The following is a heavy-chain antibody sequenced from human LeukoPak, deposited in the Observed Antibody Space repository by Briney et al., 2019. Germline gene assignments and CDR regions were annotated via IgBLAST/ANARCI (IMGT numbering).Heavy chain of an antibody. V-gene: IGHV4-59*11. J-gene: IGHJ5*02. CDR1: GGSISRHF. CDR2: ISYSGNA. Sequence: SETLSLTCTVSGGSISRHFWSWIRRPPGKGLEWIGYISYSGNADYNPSLKSRVTISVDTSKNQFSLKLSSVTAADTAVYHCARSEAPLVRGVIMVNWFDPWGQGTLVTVSS. CDR3: ARSEAPLVRGVIMVNWFDP. D-gene: IGHD3-10*01.